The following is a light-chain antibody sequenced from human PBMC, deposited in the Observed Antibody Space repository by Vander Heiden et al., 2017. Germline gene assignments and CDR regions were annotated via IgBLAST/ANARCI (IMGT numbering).Light chain of an antibody. CDR3: QTWGTGIRV. CDR2: LNSDGSH. Sequence: QLVLTQSPSASASLGASVKLTCTLSSGHSSYAIAWHQQQPEKGPRYLMKLNSDGSHSKGDGIPDRFSGSSSGAERYLTISRLQAEDEAYYYCQTWGTGIRVFGGGTKLTVL. V-gene: IGLV4-69*01. CDR1: SGHSSYA. J-gene: IGLJ3*02.